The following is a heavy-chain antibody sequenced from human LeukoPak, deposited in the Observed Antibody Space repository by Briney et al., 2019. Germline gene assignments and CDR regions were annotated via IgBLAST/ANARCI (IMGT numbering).Heavy chain of an antibody. Sequence: PGRSLRLSCAASGFTFRTFGMHWVRQAPGKGLEWVAIIWVDAISKYCADSVKGRFTISRDNSKNTLYLQMNSLTAEDTAVYYCARDYYDSSGQLHAGAHAFDIWGQGTMVTVSS. V-gene: IGHV3-33*01. CDR2: IWVDAISK. CDR3: ARDYYDSSGQLHAGAHAFDI. D-gene: IGHD3-22*01. J-gene: IGHJ3*02. CDR1: GFTFRTFG.